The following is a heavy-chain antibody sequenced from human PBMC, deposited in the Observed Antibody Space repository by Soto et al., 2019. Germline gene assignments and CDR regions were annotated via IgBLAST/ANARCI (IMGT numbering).Heavy chain of an antibody. J-gene: IGHJ4*02. Sequence: ASVKVSCKASGYTFSSYGISWVRQAPGQGPEWMGWISAYNGNTNYAQKLQGRLTMTTDTSTSTAYMELRSLRSDDTAVYYCARLRGYCTGASCHFDYWGQGTLVTVSS. CDR2: ISAYNGNT. V-gene: IGHV1-18*01. CDR3: ARLRGYCTGASCHFDY. CDR1: GYTFSSYG. D-gene: IGHD2-15*01.